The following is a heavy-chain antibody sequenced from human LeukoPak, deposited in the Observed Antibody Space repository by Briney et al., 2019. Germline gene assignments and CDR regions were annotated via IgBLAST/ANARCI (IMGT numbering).Heavy chain of an antibody. D-gene: IGHD4-17*01. CDR1: GFTFDDYA. V-gene: IGHV3-30*02. J-gene: IGHJ4*02. CDR3: IYGDYDY. CDR2: IRYDGSNK. Sequence: PGGSLRLSCAASGFTFDDYAMHWVRQAPGKGLEWVAFIRYDGSNKYYADSVKGRFTISRDNSKNTLYLQMNSLRAEDTAVYYCIYGDYDYWGQGTLVTVSS.